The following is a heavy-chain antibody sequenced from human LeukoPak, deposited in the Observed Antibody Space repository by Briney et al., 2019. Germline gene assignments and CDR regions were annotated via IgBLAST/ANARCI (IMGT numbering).Heavy chain of an antibody. D-gene: IGHD3-22*01. V-gene: IGHV3-33*06. J-gene: IGHJ4*02. CDR2: IWYDGSNK. Sequence: GTSLRLSCAASGFTFNSYGMHWVRQAPGKGLEWVAFIWYDGSNKYFADSVKGRFTISRDNSRNTLYLQMNSLRAEDTAVYYCAKRGVVIRVILVGFHKEAYYFDSWGQGALVTVSS. CDR3: AKRGVVIRVILVGFHKEAYYFDS. CDR1: GFTFNSYG.